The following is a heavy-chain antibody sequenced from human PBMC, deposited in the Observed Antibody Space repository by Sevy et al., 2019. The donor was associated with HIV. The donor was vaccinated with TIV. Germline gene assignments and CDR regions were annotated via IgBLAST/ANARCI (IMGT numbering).Heavy chain of an antibody. J-gene: IGHJ6*02. CDR3: ARDPLDCSSTSCYYYYYYGMDV. CDR2: ISYDGSNK. D-gene: IGHD2-2*01. V-gene: IGHV3-30*04. Sequence: GGSLRLSCAASGFTFSSYAMHWVRQAPGKGLEWVAVISYDGSNKYYADSVKGRFTISRDNSKNTLYLQMNSLRAEDTAVYYCARDPLDCSSTSCYYYYYYGMDVWGQGTTVTVSS. CDR1: GFTFSSYA.